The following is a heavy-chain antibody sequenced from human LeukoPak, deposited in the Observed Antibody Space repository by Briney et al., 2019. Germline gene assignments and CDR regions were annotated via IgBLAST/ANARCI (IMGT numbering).Heavy chain of an antibody. J-gene: IGHJ4*02. Sequence: KPSETLSLTCAVYGGSFSGYYWSWIRQPPGKGLEWIGEINHSGSTNYNPSLKSRVTISVDTSKNQFSLKLSSVTAADTAVYYCASAGNWNFDYWGQGTLVTVSS. V-gene: IGHV4-34*01. CDR1: GGSFSGYY. CDR2: INHSGST. CDR3: ASAGNWNFDY. D-gene: IGHD1-1*01.